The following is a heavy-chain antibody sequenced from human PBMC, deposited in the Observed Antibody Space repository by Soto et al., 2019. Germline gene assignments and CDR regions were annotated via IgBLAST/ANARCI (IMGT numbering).Heavy chain of an antibody. Sequence: EVQLVESGGGSVQPGRSLRLSCVASGFIFDDYAMHWVRQAPGKGLEWVSGISWNRGSKAYADSVKGRFTISRDNAKNSLYLQMNSLRPEDTALYYCAKDKGYYFDSSGQCGHWGQGTLVIVSS. CDR2: ISWNRGSK. D-gene: IGHD3-22*01. J-gene: IGHJ4*02. V-gene: IGHV3-9*01. CDR1: GFIFDDYA. CDR3: AKDKGYYFDSSGQCGH.